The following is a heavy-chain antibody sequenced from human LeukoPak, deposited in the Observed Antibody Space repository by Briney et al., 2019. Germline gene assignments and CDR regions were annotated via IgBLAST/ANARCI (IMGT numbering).Heavy chain of an antibody. Sequence: ASVKVSCKASGYTFTSYGISWVRQAPGQGLEWMGWISAYNGNTNYAQKLQGRVTMTTDTSTSTAYMELRSLRSDDTAVYYCARDFPKIAVAGIDFDYWGQGTLVTVSS. D-gene: IGHD6-19*01. J-gene: IGHJ4*02. CDR1: GYTFTSYG. V-gene: IGHV1-18*01. CDR3: ARDFPKIAVAGIDFDY. CDR2: ISAYNGNT.